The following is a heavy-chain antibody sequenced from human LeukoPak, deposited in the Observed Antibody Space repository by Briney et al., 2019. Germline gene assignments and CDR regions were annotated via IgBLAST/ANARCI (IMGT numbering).Heavy chain of an antibody. Sequence: SETLSLTCTVSGGSISNYYWTWIRQPPGKGLEWIGHISDSGSTNYTPSLKSRVTISVDTSKNQFSLKLTSVTAADTAVYYCARVGSGSSHDYWGQGTLVTVSS. CDR3: ARVGSGSSHDY. D-gene: IGHD3-10*01. CDR1: GGSISNYY. J-gene: IGHJ4*02. CDR2: ISDSGST. V-gene: IGHV4-59*01.